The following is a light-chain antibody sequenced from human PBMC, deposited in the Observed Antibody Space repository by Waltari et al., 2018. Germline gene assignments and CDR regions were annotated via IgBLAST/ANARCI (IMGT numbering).Light chain of an antibody. V-gene: IGKV2-28*01. CDR1: QSLLYTNGYNY. CDR2: LGS. Sequence: DIVVTQSPLSLTVTPGEPASISCRSRQSLLYTNGYNYLDWYLQRPGQSPQLLIYLGSIWASGVPDRFSGSESGTDFTLQITRVEAEDVGVYYCVQTLETPYAFGQGTKLEIK. CDR3: VQTLETPYA. J-gene: IGKJ2*01.